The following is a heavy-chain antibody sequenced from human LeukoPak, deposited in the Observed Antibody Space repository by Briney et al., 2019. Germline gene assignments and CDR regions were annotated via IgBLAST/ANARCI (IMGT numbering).Heavy chain of an antibody. V-gene: IGHV4-39*01. D-gene: IGHD5-24*01. Sequence: SETLSLTCTVSGGSISSSSYYWGWIRQPPGKGLEWIGEINHSGSTNYNPSLKSRVTISVDTSKNQFSLKLSSVTAADTAVYYCARHFVSRGMATNFFDYWGQGTLVTVSS. CDR2: INHSGST. CDR1: GGSISSSSYY. CDR3: ARHFVSRGMATNFFDY. J-gene: IGHJ4*02.